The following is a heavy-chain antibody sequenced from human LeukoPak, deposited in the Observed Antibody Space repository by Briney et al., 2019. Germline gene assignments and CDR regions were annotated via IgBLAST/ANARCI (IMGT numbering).Heavy chain of an antibody. CDR3: VRALGSPTADH. J-gene: IGHJ4*02. CDR2: IKSDGSEK. V-gene: IGHV3-7*01. CDR1: GFTFTNDW. Sequence: GGSLRLSCAASGFTFTNDWMSWVRQAPGKGLEWVANIKSDGSEKYYVDSVEGRFTISRDNTKNTVSLQMDSLRCEDTAVYYCVRALGSPTADHWGQGTLVTVSS. D-gene: IGHD3-16*01.